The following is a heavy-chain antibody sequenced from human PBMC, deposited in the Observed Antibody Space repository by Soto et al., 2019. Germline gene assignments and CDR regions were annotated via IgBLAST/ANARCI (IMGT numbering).Heavy chain of an antibody. V-gene: IGHV1-69*12. CDR1: GGTFSSYA. Sequence: QVQLVQSGAEVKKPGSSVKVSCKASGGTFSSYAIDWVRQAPGQGLEWMGGIIPIFGTADYAQKFQGRVTITAEDTTSTAYMELSSLRSEDTPVYYGERGQTGGGWGYYFDYWGQGTLVTVSS. CDR3: ERGQTGGGWGYYFDY. J-gene: IGHJ4*02. D-gene: IGHD3-16*01. CDR2: IIPIFGTA.